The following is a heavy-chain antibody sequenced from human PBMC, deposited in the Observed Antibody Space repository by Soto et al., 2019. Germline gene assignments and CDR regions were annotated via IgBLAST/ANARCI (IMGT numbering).Heavy chain of an antibody. V-gene: IGHV4-34*01. CDR2: INHSGSF. CDR1: GGSFSGYY. Sequence: SETLSLTCAVYGGSFSGYYWSWIRQPPGKGLEWIGEINHSGSFNYNPSLTSRATISVETSKNQFSMKLTSVTASDTAVYYCARSYYDSTGFAVGPWGQGTLVTVSS. D-gene: IGHD3-22*01. J-gene: IGHJ5*02. CDR3: ARSYYDSTGFAVGP.